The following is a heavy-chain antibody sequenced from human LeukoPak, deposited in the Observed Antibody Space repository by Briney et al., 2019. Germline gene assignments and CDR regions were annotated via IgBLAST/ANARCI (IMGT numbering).Heavy chain of an antibody. D-gene: IGHD4-23*01. CDR3: TTTNSYGGKVRGY. CDR1: VHIHRNAC. CDR2: IQSKTDGGTT. V-gene: IGHV3-15*01. Sequence: GGTLGLSRASCVHIHRNACMSWVRQARARGLEGGGHIQSKTDGGTTDYAAPVKGRFTISRDDSKNTLYLQMNSLKTEDAAVYYCTTTNSYGGKVRGYWGQGTLVTVSS. J-gene: IGHJ4*02.